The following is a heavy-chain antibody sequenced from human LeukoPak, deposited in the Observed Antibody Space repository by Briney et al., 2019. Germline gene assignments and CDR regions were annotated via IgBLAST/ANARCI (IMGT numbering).Heavy chain of an antibody. D-gene: IGHD3-10*01. J-gene: IGHJ4*02. CDR2: MNPNSGNT. CDR3: ARGSFGDYYGSGSLDY. V-gene: IGHV1-8*01. CDR1: GYTFTSYD. Sequence: ASVKVSCKASGYTFTSYDIIWVRQATGQGLEWMGWMNPNSGNTGYAQKFQGRVTITRNTSISTAYMELSSLRSEDTAVYYCARGSFGDYYGSGSLDYWGQGTLVTVSS.